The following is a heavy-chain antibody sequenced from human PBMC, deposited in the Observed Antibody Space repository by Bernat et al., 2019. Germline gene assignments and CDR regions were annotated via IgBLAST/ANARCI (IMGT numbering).Heavy chain of an antibody. J-gene: IGHJ4*02. CDR2: ISYDGSKK. CDR3: ARDRFTIFGVADY. V-gene: IGHV3-30*04. CDR1: EFTFNNYA. D-gene: IGHD3-3*01. Sequence: QVQLVESGGGVVQPGRSLRLSCAASEFTFNNYAVHWVRQAPGKGLEWVAVISYDGSKKYYADSVRGRFTISRDNSKNTLYLQMTSLRGEDMAVYYCARDRFTIFGVADYWGQGALVTVSA.